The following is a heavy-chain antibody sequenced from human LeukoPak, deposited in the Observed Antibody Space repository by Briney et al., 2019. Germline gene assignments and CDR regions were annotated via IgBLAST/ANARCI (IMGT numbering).Heavy chain of an antibody. CDR2: IHYCGDT. CDR1: GGSVSSGSYY. D-gene: IGHD6-19*01. Sequence: AETEALLCTVSGGSVSSGSYYWSRIRQPPGKGLEWITYIHYCGDTNYNPSLMSRVTISVDTSKNQFSLKLRSVTAADTAVYYCARWAVAELGLDYWGQGTLVTVSS. J-gene: IGHJ4*02. V-gene: IGHV4-61*01. CDR3: ARWAVAELGLDY.